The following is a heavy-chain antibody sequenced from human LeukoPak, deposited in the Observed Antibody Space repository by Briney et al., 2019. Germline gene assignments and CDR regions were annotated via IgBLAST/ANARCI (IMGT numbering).Heavy chain of an antibody. J-gene: IGHJ5*02. V-gene: IGHV4-34*01. CDR3: ARAVEMATIFWFDP. D-gene: IGHD5-24*01. Sequence: PSETLSLTCVVYGGSFSGYYWSWIRQPPGKGLEWIGEINHSVSTNYNPSLKSRVTISVDTSKNQFSLKLSSVPAADTAVYYCARAVEMATIFWFDPWGQGTLVTVSS. CDR1: GGSFSGYY. CDR2: INHSVST.